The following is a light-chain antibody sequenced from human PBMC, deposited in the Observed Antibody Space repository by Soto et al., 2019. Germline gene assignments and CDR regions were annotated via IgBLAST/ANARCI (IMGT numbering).Light chain of an antibody. CDR2: EVS. V-gene: IGLV2-14*01. CDR1: GTDVGGYNY. Sequence: QSALTQPASVSGSPGQSVTISCTGTGTDVGGYNYVSWYQHHPGKAPKLMIYEVSNRPPGVSNRFSGSKSGNTASLSISGLQTEDEADYYCCSFTSRSTWLFGGGTKLTGL. CDR3: CSFTSRSTWL. J-gene: IGLJ3*02.